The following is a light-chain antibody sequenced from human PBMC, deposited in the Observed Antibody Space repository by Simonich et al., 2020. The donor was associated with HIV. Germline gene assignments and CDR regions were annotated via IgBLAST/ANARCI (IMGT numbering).Light chain of an antibody. CDR1: ALPKKY. V-gene: IGLV3-10*01. CDR3: YSTDNSGNHRL. Sequence: SSELTQPPSVPASPGQTARITFSGDALPKKYAYWYQPKSGPAPVLVILYDTKRPSGIPERFSGSSSGTTATLTISGAQVEDEADYYCYSTDNSGNHRLFGGGTKLTVL. J-gene: IGLJ2*01. CDR2: YDT.